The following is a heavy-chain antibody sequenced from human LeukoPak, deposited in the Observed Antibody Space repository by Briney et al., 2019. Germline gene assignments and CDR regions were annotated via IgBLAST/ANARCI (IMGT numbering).Heavy chain of an antibody. J-gene: IGHJ4*02. D-gene: IGHD4-17*01. Sequence: SETLSLTCTVSGDSISSGSYYWTWIRQPPGKGLEWIGYIYYSGSTNYNPSLKSRVTISVDTSKNQFSLKLSSVTAADTAVYYCARDGPSYGELDYWGQGTLVTVSS. CDR2: IYYSGST. CDR1: GDSISSGSYY. CDR3: ARDGPSYGELDY. V-gene: IGHV4-61*01.